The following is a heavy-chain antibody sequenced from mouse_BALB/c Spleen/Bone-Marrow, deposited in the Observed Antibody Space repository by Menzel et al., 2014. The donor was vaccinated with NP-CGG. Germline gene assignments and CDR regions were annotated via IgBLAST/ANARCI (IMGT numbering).Heavy chain of an antibody. CDR1: GYTFTGYW. J-gene: IGHJ4*01. D-gene: IGHD1-1*01. Sequence: VKLMESGAELVKPGASVKLSCKASGYTFTGYWMHWVKQRPGQGLEWIGEINPSNGRTNYDEKFKSMATLTVDKSSSTAYMQLSSLASEDSAVFYCARLIYGSSYIVDFWGQGTSVTVSS. V-gene: IGHV1S81*02. CDR3: ARLIYGSSYIVDF. CDR2: INPSNGRT.